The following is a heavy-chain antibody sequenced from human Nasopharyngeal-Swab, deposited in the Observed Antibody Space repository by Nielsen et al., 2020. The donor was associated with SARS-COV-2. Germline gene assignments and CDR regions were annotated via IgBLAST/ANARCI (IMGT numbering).Heavy chain of an antibody. CDR3: ARDRALGGYYDV. CDR1: GGSFSGYY. V-gene: IGHV4-34*01. Sequence: SETLSLTCAVYGGSFSGYYWSWIRQPPGKGLEWIGEINHSGSTNYNPSLKSRVTISVDTSKNQFSLKLSSVTAADTAVYYCARDRALGGYYDVWGRGTLVTVSS. J-gene: IGHJ2*01. CDR2: INHSGST. D-gene: IGHD7-27*01.